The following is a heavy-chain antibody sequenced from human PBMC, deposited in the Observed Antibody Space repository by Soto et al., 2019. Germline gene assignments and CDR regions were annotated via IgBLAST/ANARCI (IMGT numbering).Heavy chain of an antibody. J-gene: IGHJ5*02. CDR2: INSDGSST. CDR3: ARDLGYCSSTSCLNWFDP. D-gene: IGHD2-2*01. Sequence: PGGSLRLSCGASGFTFSSYWMHWVRQAPGRGLVWVSRINSDGSSTSYADSVKGRFTISRDNAKNTLYLQMNSLRAEDTAVYYCARDLGYCSSTSCLNWFDPWGQGTLVTVSS. CDR1: GFTFSSYW. V-gene: IGHV3-74*01.